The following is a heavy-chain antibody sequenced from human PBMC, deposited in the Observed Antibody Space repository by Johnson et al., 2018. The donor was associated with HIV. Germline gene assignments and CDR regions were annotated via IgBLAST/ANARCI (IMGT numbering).Heavy chain of an antibody. CDR2: IGWNSGNI. J-gene: IGHJ3*02. Sequence: VQLVETGGGLVQPGGSLRLSCAASGFTFSSYAMHWVRQAPGKGLEWVSGIGWNSGNIVYADSVKGRFTISRDNAKKSLFLQMNSLRVEDTAFYYCAREGPRITIFGVVTPSAFDIWGQGTMVTVSS. CDR1: GFTFSSYA. D-gene: IGHD3-3*01. CDR3: AREGPRITIFGVVTPSAFDI. V-gene: IGHV3-9*01.